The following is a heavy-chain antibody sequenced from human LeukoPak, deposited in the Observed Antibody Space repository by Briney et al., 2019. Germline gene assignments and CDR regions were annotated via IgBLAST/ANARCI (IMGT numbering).Heavy chain of an antibody. CDR2: AYYSGST. Sequence: SETLSLTCTVSGGSISSSSYYWCWIRQPPGKGLEWIGSAYYSGSTSHNPSLKRRVTISVDTTKNQFSLKLSSVTAADTAVYYCARGNYYDSAPYGMEVWGQGTPLTVSS. D-gene: IGHD3-22*01. CDR3: ARGNYYDSAPYGMEV. CDR1: GGSISSSSYY. J-gene: IGHJ6*02. V-gene: IGHV4-39*01.